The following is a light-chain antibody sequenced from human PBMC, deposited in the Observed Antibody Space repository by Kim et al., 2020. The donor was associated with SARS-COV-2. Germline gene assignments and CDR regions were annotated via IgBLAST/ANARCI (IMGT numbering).Light chain of an antibody. CDR2: RDI. CDR1: NIGSKN. Sequence: ALGQTARITCGRDNIGSKNVPWYQQKPGQAPVLVIYRDINRPSGIPERFSGSNSGNTATLTINGAQAGDEAEYFCQVWDSTTGGVFGGGTKLTVL. V-gene: IGLV3-9*01. CDR3: QVWDSTTGGV. J-gene: IGLJ3*02.